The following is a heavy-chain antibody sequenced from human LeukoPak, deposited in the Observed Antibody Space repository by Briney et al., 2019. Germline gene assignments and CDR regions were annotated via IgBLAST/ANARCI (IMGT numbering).Heavy chain of an antibody. CDR2: ISSSRTT. V-gene: IGHV3-48*01. CDR3: ATFYYDRSGYYNEYFQH. CDR1: GFTFSTYA. J-gene: IGHJ1*01. D-gene: IGHD3-22*01. Sequence: GGSLRLSCATSGFTFSTYAMNWVRQAPRKGLEWVSYISSSRTTYYAESVKGRFTISRDNAKNSVYLQMNSLRAEDTAVYYCATFYYDRSGYYNEYFQHWGQGTLVTVSS.